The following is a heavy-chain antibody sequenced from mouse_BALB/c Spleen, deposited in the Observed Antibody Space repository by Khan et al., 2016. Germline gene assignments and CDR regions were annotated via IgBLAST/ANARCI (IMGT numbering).Heavy chain of an antibody. CDR3: ANNYDGFVY. CDR2: INPGSGYA. Sequence: QVQLQQSGAELARPGASVRMSCKTSGDTFTTYTIHWIKQRPGQGLEWVGYINPGSGYANINPKFKAKATLNADNYSSTAYMQLSSLTSADSAVYYCANNYDGFVYWGQGTLVTVSA. D-gene: IGHD1-1*01. J-gene: IGHJ3*01. CDR1: GDTFTTYT. V-gene: IGHV1-4*01.